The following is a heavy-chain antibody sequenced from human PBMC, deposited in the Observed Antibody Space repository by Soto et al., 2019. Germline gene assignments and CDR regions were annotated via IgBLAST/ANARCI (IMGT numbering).Heavy chain of an antibody. CDR3: AREATGYYYYGMDV. V-gene: IGHV1-18*04. J-gene: IGHJ6*02. D-gene: IGHD4-4*01. Sequence: ASVKVSCKASGYTFTSYGISWVRQAPGQGLEWMGWISAYNGNTNCAQKLQGRVTMTTDTSTSTAYMELRSLRSDDTAVYYCAREATGYYYYGMDVWGQGTTVTVSS. CDR2: ISAYNGNT. CDR1: GYTFTSYG.